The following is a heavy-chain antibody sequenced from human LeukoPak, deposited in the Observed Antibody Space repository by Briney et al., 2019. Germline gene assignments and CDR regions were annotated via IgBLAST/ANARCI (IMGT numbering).Heavy chain of an antibody. CDR2: ISGSGGST. D-gene: IGHD3-22*01. CDR3: AKDHYYYYDSSGYYFDY. Sequence: GGSLRLSCAASGFTFSSYAMRWVRQAPGKGLEWVSAISGSGGSTYYADSVKGRFTISRDNSKNTLYLQINSLRAEDTAVYYCAKDHYYYYDSSGYYFDYWGQGTLVTVSS. V-gene: IGHV3-23*01. CDR1: GFTFSSYA. J-gene: IGHJ4*02.